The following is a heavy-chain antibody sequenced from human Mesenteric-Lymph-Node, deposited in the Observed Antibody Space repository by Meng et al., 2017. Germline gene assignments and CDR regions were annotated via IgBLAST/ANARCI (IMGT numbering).Heavy chain of an antibody. J-gene: IGHJ4*02. CDR1: GFIFSNYW. V-gene: IGHV3-7*01. Sequence: GESLKISCTASGFIFSNYWMNWVRQAPGKGLEWVANIKQDGSEKYYVDSVKGRFTISRDNAKNSLYLQMNSLRAEDTAVYYCARDKALFDYWGQGTLVTVSS. CDR2: IKQDGSEK. CDR3: ARDKALFDY.